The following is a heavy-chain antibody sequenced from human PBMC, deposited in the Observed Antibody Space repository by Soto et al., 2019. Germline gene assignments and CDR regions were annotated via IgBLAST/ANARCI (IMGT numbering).Heavy chain of an antibody. CDR1: GFTFSSYA. J-gene: IGHJ4*02. CDR3: AKDHEGIVATITEVFDY. V-gene: IGHV3-23*01. D-gene: IGHD5-12*01. Sequence: GGSLRLSCAASGFTFSSYAMSWVRQAPGKGLEWVSAISGSGGSTYYADSVKGRFTISRDNSKNTLYLQMNSLRAEDTAVYYCAKDHEGIVATITEVFDYWGQGTLVTVSS. CDR2: ISGSGGST.